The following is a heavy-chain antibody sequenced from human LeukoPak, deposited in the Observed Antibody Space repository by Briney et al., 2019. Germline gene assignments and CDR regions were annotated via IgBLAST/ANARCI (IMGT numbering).Heavy chain of an antibody. CDR2: INNSGST. D-gene: IGHD5-12*01. CDR3: ARVGRKWLRLEAVY. V-gene: IGHV4-34*01. CDR1: GGSFSGYY. J-gene: IGHJ4*02. Sequence: SETLSLTCAVYGGSFSGYYWSWIRHPPGKGREWIGEINNSGSTNYDPSLKSRVTISVHTSKNQFSLKLSTVTAADTAVYYCARVGRKWLRLEAVYWGQGTLVTVSS.